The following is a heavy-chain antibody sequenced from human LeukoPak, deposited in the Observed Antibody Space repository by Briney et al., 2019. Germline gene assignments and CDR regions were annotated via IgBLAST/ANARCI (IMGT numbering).Heavy chain of an antibody. V-gene: IGHV3-15*01. D-gene: IGHD5-12*01. CDR3: TTLSGYDYYFDY. CDR1: AFTFSNAW. CDR2: IKSKTDGGTT. Sequence: GGSLRLSCAASAFTFSNAWMSWVRQAPGKGLEWVGRIKSKTDGGTTDYAARVKGRFTISRDDSKNTLNLQMNSLKTEDTAVYYCTTLSGYDYYFDYWGQGTLVTVSS. J-gene: IGHJ4*02.